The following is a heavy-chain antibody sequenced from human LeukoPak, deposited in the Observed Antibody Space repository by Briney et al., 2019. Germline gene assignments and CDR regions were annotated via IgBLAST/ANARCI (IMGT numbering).Heavy chain of an antibody. D-gene: IGHD2-15*01. V-gene: IGHV3-15*01. Sequence: KAGGSLRLSCAASGLTFSNAWMNWVRQAPGKGLEWVGRIKSKTDGGTTDYAAPVKGRFTISRDDSKTTLYLQMNSLKTEDTAVYYCTTRYCSGGRCDYWGQGTLVTVSS. CDR1: GLTFSNAW. J-gene: IGHJ4*02. CDR3: TTRYCSGGRCDY. CDR2: IKSKTDGGTT.